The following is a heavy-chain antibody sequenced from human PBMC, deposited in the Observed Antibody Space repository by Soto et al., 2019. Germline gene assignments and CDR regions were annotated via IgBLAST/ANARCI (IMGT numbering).Heavy chain of an antibody. CDR1: GFTFGDYA. D-gene: IGHD3-10*01. J-gene: IGHJ4*02. V-gene: IGHV3-49*03. Sequence: GGSLRLSCTASGFTFGDYAMCWFRQAPGKGLEWVGFIRSKAYGGTTEYAASVKGRFTISRDDSKSIAYLQMNSLKTEDTAVYYCTSSSLYYYGSGSYLRPFDYWGQGTLVTVS. CDR2: IRSKAYGGTT. CDR3: TSSSLYYYGSGSYLRPFDY.